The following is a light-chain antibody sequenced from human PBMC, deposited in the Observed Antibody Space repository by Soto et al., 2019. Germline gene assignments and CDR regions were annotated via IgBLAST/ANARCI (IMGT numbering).Light chain of an antibody. Sequence: DIVMTQSPDSLAVSLGERATINCKSSQSVLFSSNNKNYLAWYQQKPGQPPKLLIYWASTRESGVPDRFSGSGSGTDFTLTISSLQAEDVAGYHCQQYYSTPSPTFGGGTKVEIK. CDR3: QQYYSTPSPT. CDR1: QSVLFSSNNKNY. V-gene: IGKV4-1*01. J-gene: IGKJ4*01. CDR2: WAS.